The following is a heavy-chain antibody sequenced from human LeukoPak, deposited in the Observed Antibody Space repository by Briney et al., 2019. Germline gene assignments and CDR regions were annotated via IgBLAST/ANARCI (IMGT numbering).Heavy chain of an antibody. CDR3: ARYASGSYFDY. D-gene: IGHD1-26*01. Sequence: SETLSLTRTVSGGSISSSSYYWGWIRQPPGKGLEWIGSIYYSGSTYYNPSLKSRVTISVDTSKNQFSLKLSSVTAADTAVYYCARYASGSYFDYWGQGTLVTVSS. J-gene: IGHJ4*02. CDR1: GGSISSSSYY. CDR2: IYYSGST. V-gene: IGHV4-39*01.